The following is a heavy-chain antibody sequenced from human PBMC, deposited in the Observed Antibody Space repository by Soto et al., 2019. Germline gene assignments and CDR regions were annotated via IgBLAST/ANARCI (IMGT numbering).Heavy chain of an antibody. Sequence: GESLKISCKFSGYSFTSYWIGWVRQMPGKGLEWMGIIYPGDSDTRYSPSFQGQVTISADKSISTAYLQWSSLKASDTAMYYCARRVVLMGGAFDIWGQGTMVTVSS. J-gene: IGHJ3*02. CDR2: IYPGDSDT. V-gene: IGHV5-51*01. D-gene: IGHD2-8*01. CDR1: GYSFTSYW. CDR3: ARRVVLMGGAFDI.